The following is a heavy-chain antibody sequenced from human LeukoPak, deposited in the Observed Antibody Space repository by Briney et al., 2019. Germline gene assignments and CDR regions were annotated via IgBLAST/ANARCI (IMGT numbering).Heavy chain of an antibody. J-gene: IGHJ4*02. Sequence: GGSLGLSCAASGFTFKSYWMHWVRQAPGKGLEWVANIKEDGSEKYYVGSVKGRFTISRDNADNSLYLQMGSLRDEDTAVYYCASAWDCSGDCCNWGGFDNWGQGTLVTVSS. D-gene: IGHD2-21*02. CDR1: GFTFKSYW. V-gene: IGHV3-7*01. CDR2: IKEDGSEK. CDR3: ASAWDCSGDCCNWGGFDN.